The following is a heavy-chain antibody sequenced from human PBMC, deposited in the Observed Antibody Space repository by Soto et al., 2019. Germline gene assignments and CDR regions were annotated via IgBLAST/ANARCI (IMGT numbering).Heavy chain of an antibody. V-gene: IGHV1-2*02. CDR2: INPDTGGT. Sequence: QAPGQGLEWMGWINPDTGGTNYAKQFQGRVTMTRDTSISTAYMELSRLKSDDTALYYCAHDCSRSWFGSCGQGPLVTLSS. CDR3: AHDCSRSWFGS. J-gene: IGHJ5*01. D-gene: IGHD2-21*01.